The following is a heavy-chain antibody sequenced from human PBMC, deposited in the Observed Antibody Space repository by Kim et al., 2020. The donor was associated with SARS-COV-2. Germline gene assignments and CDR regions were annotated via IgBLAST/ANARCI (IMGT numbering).Heavy chain of an antibody. D-gene: IGHD1-1*01. CDR1: GFTFITYA. CDR2: ISGSGTNT. Sequence: GGSLRLSCAASGFTFITYAMSWVRQAPGKGLEWVSAISGSGTNTYYADSVKGRFTISRDNSKNNLYLQMTSLRAEDRAIYYCAKGITTTGTFRYYYYGMDVWGQGTTVTVSS. J-gene: IGHJ6*02. CDR3: AKGITTTGTFRYYYYGMDV. V-gene: IGHV3-23*01.